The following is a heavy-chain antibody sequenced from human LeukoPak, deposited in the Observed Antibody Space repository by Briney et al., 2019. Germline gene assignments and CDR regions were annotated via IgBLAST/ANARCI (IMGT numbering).Heavy chain of an antibody. CDR1: GGSISSYF. CDR3: ARAPPSGWYSFDY. D-gene: IGHD6-19*01. Sequence: PWETLSLTCSVSGGSISSYFWSWIRQPPGKGLEWIGYIYYTGTTNYNPSLKSLVTISVDTSKNQFSLNMNSVTAADTAVYYCARAPPSGWYSFDYWGQGTLVPVSS. CDR2: IYYTGTT. V-gene: IGHV4-59*01. J-gene: IGHJ4*02.